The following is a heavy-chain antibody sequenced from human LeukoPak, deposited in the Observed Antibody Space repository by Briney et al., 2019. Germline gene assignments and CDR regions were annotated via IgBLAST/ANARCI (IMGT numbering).Heavy chain of an antibody. D-gene: IGHD4-17*01. CDR3: ARDRYGDFEDY. CDR2: ISYSGTP. J-gene: IGHJ4*02. Sequence: SQTLSLTCNVSGGSIDTANYYWTWIRQPPGKGLEWIGYISYSGTPYYNPSLNSRVTISLDTSKNQFSLILNSVTAADTAMYYCARDRYGDFEDYWGQGTLVTVSS. V-gene: IGHV4-30-4*08. CDR1: GGSIDTANYY.